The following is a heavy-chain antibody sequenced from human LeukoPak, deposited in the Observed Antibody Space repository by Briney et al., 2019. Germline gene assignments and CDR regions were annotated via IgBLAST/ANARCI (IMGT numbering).Heavy chain of an antibody. CDR2: ISSSGSTI. V-gene: IGHV3-48*02. CDR3: ARPRSGYYFDH. Sequence: PGGSLRLSCAASGFTFSSYSMSWVRQAPGKGLEWLSYISSSGSTIYYADSVKGRFTISRDSAKNSLYLQMNSLREEDTAVYYCARPRSGYYFDHWGQGTLVTVSS. D-gene: IGHD1-14*01. J-gene: IGHJ4*02. CDR1: GFTFSSYS.